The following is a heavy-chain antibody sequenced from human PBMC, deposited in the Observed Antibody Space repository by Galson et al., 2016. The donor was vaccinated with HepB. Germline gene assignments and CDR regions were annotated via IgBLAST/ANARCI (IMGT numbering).Heavy chain of an antibody. CDR2: ISYSGVT. Sequence: SETLSLTCTVSGGSVSSGTYYWYWIRQPPGKGLECIGYISYSGVTNYNPSLKNRATMSLDTSTNQSSLKLDSVTAADTALYYCATDAGGGSGSYYRRLDSWGQGTLVTVSS. V-gene: IGHV4-61*01. J-gene: IGHJ1*01. CDR3: ATDAGGGSGSYYRRLDS. CDR1: GGSVSSGTYY. D-gene: IGHD3-10*01.